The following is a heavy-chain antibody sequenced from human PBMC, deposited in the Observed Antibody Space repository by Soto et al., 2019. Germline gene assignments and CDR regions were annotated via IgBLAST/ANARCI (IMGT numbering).Heavy chain of an antibody. J-gene: IGHJ4*02. D-gene: IGHD3-16*01. CDR3: ARWGTRAGLDV. CDR2: TSYDGSNN. V-gene: IGHV3-33*05. Sequence: QVQLVESGGGVVQPGTSLRLSCVGSGFTFRSYVIHWVRQAPGKRLEWVALTSYDGSNNFYGDSVKGRFTSSRHNSRNTVELQMDSLRVEDTALYYCARWGTRAGLDVWGQGTLVSVSS. CDR1: GFTFRSYV.